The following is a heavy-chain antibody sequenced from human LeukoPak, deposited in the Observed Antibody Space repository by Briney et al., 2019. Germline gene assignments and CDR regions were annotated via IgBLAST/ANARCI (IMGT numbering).Heavy chain of an antibody. D-gene: IGHD6-19*01. CDR3: ANLYSSGWYMFDY. CDR1: GFTFSSYA. Sequence: GGSLRLSCAASGFTFSSYAMSWVRQAPGKGLEWVSAISGSGGSTYYADSVKGRFTISRDNSKNTLYLQMNSLRAEDTAVYYCANLYSSGWYMFDYWGQGILVTVSS. J-gene: IGHJ4*02. V-gene: IGHV3-23*01. CDR2: ISGSGGST.